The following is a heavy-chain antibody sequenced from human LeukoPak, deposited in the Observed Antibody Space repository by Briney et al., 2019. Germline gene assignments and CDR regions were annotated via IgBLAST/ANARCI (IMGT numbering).Heavy chain of an antibody. V-gene: IGHV3-30*04. J-gene: IGHJ4*02. CDR3: ARDGGGGYNQIDS. D-gene: IGHD5-24*01. CDR1: GSTFSNYG. Sequence: GRSLRLSCTASGSTFSNYGMHWVRQAPGRGLESVAVISHDGDNKYYAGSAKGQFTISRDNSKNTLYLQTDSLRAEDTALYYCARDGGGGYNQIDSWGQGTLVTVSS. CDR2: ISHDGDNK.